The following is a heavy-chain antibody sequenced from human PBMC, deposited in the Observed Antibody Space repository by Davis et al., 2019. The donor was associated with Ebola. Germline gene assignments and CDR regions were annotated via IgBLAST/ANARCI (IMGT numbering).Heavy chain of an antibody. V-gene: IGHV4-59*12. CDR2: IYYSGST. Sequence: SETLSLTCTVSGGSISSYYWSWIRQPPEKGLEWVGYIYYSGSTNYNPSLKSRVTISVDTSKNQLSLKLSSVTAADTAVYYCARGMGSYGPPGYWGQGTLVTVSS. CDR1: GGSISSYY. CDR3: ARGMGSYGPPGY. D-gene: IGHD3-16*01. J-gene: IGHJ4*02.